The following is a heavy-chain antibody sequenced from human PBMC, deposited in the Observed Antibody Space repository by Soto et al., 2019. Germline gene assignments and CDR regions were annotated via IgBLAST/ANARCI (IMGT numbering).Heavy chain of an antibody. CDR1: GASIINSSYY. V-gene: IGHV4-39*02. J-gene: IGHJ4*02. CDR3: SRRGVAASGTVLDH. Sequence: PSETLSLTCSVSGASIINSSYYWGWLRQTPGKGLEWIASIYQSGSAYYTSSLKSRVTIAVDTSKNRFSLKLTSVTAADTGVYYCSRRGVAASGTVLDHWGQGTLVTVSS. D-gene: IGHD1-1*01. CDR2: IYQSGSA.